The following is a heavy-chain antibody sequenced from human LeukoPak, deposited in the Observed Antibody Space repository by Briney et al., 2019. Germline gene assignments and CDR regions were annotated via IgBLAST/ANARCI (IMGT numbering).Heavy chain of an antibody. CDR2: MNPNSGNT. J-gene: IGHJ5*02. CDR3: AKVGPSRGNCFDP. CDR1: GYTFSSND. V-gene: IGHV1-8*01. Sequence: AASVKVSCKASGYTFSSNDINWVRQATGQGLEWMGWMNPNSGNTAYAQKFQGRVTMTRDTSISTAYMELSGLRSDDTAVYYCAKVGPSRGNCFDPWGQGTLVTVSS.